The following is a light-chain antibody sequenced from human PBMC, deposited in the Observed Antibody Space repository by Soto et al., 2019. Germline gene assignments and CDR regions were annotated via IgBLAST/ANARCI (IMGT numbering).Light chain of an antibody. V-gene: IGKV3-15*01. CDR3: QQYNNWPLT. J-gene: IGKJ4*01. CDR2: GAS. Sequence: EIVMTQSPATLSVSPGERATLSCRASQSVSSNLAWSQQIPGQVPRLLIYGASTRATGIPARFSGSGSGTEFTLTISSLQSEDFAVYYRQQYNNWPLTFGGGTKVEIK. CDR1: QSVSSN.